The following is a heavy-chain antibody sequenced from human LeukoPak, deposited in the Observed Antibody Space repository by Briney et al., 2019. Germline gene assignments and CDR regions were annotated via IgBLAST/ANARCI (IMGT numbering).Heavy chain of an antibody. CDR3: ARDGDYYGSADAFDI. D-gene: IGHD3-10*01. Sequence: PGGSLRLSCAASGFTFSSYWMSWVRQAPGKGLEWVANIEQDGSEKYYVDSVKGRFTISRDNAKNSLYLQMNSLRAEDTAVYYCARDGDYYGSADAFDIWGQGTMVTVSS. V-gene: IGHV3-7*01. J-gene: IGHJ3*02. CDR1: GFTFSSYW. CDR2: IEQDGSEK.